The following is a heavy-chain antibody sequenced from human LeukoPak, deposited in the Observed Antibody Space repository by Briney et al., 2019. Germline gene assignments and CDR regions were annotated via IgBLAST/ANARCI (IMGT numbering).Heavy chain of an antibody. CDR3: ARETYDSSGLDY. CDR1: RGSLSSGRYY. V-gene: IGHV4-61*02. Sequence: TLSLTRAVSRGSLSSGRYYCSWIRPPAGEGLEWIGRIYTSGSTNNNPPPKSRVTISVDTSKNQFSLKLSSVTAADTAVYYCARETYDSSGLDYWGQGTLVTVSS. D-gene: IGHD3-22*01. J-gene: IGHJ4*02. CDR2: IYTSGST.